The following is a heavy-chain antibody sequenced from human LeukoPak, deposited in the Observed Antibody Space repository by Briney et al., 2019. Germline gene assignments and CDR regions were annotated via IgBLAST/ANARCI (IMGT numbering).Heavy chain of an antibody. CDR2: ISGSGGST. CDR1: GFTFDDYA. CDR3: AKMSGSYYSAFDI. J-gene: IGHJ3*02. Sequence: PGGSLRLSCEASGFTFDDYAMHWVRQAPGKGLEWVSAISGSGGSTYYADSVKGRFTISRDNSKNTLYLQMNSLRAEDTAVYYCAKMSGSYYSAFDIWGQGTMVTVSS. V-gene: IGHV3-23*01. D-gene: IGHD1-26*01.